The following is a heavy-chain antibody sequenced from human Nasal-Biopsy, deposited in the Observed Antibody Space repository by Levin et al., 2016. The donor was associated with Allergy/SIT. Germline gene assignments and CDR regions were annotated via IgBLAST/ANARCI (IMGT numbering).Heavy chain of an antibody. CDR3: ARDSPYFARRCFHYGLDV. CDR1: GDSISTSF. CDR2: IDGSGNV. J-gene: IGHJ6*02. V-gene: IGHV4-4*07. D-gene: IGHD2-15*01. Sequence: SETLSLTCTVSGDSISTSFWNWIRQPAGEGLEWIGRIDGSGNVNYNPSLTSRVTMSVDPSKNQFSLKLTSVTAADTAIYYCARDSPYFARRCFHYGLDVWGQGTTGTVSS.